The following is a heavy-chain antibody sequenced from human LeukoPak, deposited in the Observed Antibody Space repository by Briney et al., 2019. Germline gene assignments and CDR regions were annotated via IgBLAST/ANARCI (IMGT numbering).Heavy chain of an antibody. V-gene: IGHV4-30-2*01. CDR3: ARMRGYLFDY. J-gene: IGHJ4*02. CDR1: GGSISSGGYY. Sequence: SQTLSLTCTVSGGSISSGGYYWSWIRQPPGKGLEWIGYIYHSGSTYYNPSLKSRVTISVDRSKNQFSLKLSSVTAADTAVYYCARMRGYLFDYWGQGTLVTVSS. CDR2: IYHSGST. D-gene: IGHD3-3*01.